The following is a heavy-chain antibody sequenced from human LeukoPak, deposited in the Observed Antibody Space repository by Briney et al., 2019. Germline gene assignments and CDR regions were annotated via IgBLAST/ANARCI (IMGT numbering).Heavy chain of an antibody. Sequence: GGSLRLSCAASGFTFSSYWMHWVRQAPGKGLVWVSRINTDGSSATYADSVKGRFTISRDNAKNSLYLQMNSLGAEDTALYYCARNPPDLWFGELLVSFDYWGQGTLVTVSS. D-gene: IGHD3-10*01. CDR1: GFTFSSYW. V-gene: IGHV3-74*01. CDR3: ARNPPDLWFGELLVSFDY. CDR2: INTDGSSA. J-gene: IGHJ4*02.